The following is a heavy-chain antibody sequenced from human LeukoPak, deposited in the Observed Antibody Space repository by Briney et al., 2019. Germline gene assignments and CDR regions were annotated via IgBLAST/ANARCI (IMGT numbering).Heavy chain of an antibody. V-gene: IGHV1-2*06. CDR1: GYTFTGYY. J-gene: IGHJ3*02. CDR2: INPNSGGT. Sequence: ASVKVSCKASGYTFTGYYMHWVRQAPGQGLEWMGRINPNSGGTNYAQKFQGRVTMTRDTSISTAYMELSRLRSDDTAVYYCARAGPLGLEYSGSYYGAFDIWGQGTMVTVSS. CDR3: ARAGPLGLEYSGSYYGAFDI. D-gene: IGHD1-26*01.